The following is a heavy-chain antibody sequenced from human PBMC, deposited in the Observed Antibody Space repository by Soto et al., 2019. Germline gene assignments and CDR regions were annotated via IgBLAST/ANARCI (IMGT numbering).Heavy chain of an antibody. D-gene: IGHD3-3*01. CDR2: ISSSSSTI. J-gene: IGHJ6*02. Sequence: GGSLRLSCAVSGFTFSSYSMNWVRQAPGKGLEWVSYISSSSSTIYYADSVKGRFTISRDNAKNSLYLQMNSLRDEDTAVYYCARLGGETQYYVFCRGYSFPYYGMDFWGQGTTVTAP. CDR1: GFTFSSYS. CDR3: ARLGGETQYYVFCRGYSFPYYGMDF. V-gene: IGHV3-48*02.